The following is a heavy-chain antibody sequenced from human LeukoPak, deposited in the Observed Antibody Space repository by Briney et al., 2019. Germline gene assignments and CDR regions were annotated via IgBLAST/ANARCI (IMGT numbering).Heavy chain of an antibody. Sequence: SVKVSCKASGGTFSSYAISWVRQAPGQGLEWMGRIIPILGTANYAQKFQGRVTITTDESTSTAYMELSSLRSEDTAVYYCARGGVGYCSGGSCYRGYFDLWGRGTLVTVSS. CDR3: ARGGVGYCSGGSCYRGYFDL. CDR1: GGTFSSYA. V-gene: IGHV1-69*11. J-gene: IGHJ2*01. D-gene: IGHD2-15*01. CDR2: IIPILGTA.